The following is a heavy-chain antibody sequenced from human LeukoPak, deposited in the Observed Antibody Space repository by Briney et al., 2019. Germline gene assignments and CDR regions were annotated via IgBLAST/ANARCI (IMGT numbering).Heavy chain of an antibody. V-gene: IGHV1-2*02. D-gene: IGHD6-6*01. CDR3: ARDPRGYSSSSQGNWFDP. CDR2: INPNSGGT. CDR1: GYTFTSYY. J-gene: IGHJ5*02. Sequence: RASVKVSCKASGYTFTSYYMHWVRQAPGQGLEWMGWINPNSGGTNYAQKFQGRVTMTRDTSISTAYMELSRLRSDDTAVYYCARDPRGYSSSSQGNWFDPWGQGTLVTVSS.